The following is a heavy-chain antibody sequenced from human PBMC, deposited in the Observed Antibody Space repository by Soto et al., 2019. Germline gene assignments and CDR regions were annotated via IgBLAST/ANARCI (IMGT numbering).Heavy chain of an antibody. CDR3: ARDGAGYCSGGSCSTDYYYYYGMDV. CDR2: IIPIFGTA. D-gene: IGHD2-15*01. Sequence: QVQLVQSGAEVKKPGSSVKVSCKASGGTFSSYAISWVRQAPGQGLEWMGGIIPIFGTANYAQKFQGRVTITADKSTSTAYVELSSLRSEDTAVYYCARDGAGYCSGGSCSTDYYYYYGMDVWGQGTTVTVSS. V-gene: IGHV1-69*06. J-gene: IGHJ6*02. CDR1: GGTFSSYA.